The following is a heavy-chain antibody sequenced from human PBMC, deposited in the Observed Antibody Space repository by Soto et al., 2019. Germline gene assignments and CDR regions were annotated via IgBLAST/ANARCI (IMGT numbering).Heavy chain of an antibody. Sequence: GGSLRLSCAASGFTVSSNYMSWVRQAPGKGLEWVSVIYSGGSTYYADSVKGRFTISRHNSKNTLYLQMNSLRAEDTAVYYCARIYVDDGITGTTTKARADMDVWGKGTTVTVSS. J-gene: IGHJ6*03. CDR1: GFTVSSNY. CDR3: ARIYVDDGITGTTTKARADMDV. V-gene: IGHV3-53*04. CDR2: IYSGGST. D-gene: IGHD1-7*01.